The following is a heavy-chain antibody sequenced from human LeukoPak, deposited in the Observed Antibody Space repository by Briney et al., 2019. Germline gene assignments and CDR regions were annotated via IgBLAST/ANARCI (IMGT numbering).Heavy chain of an antibody. CDR2: ISGSGGST. D-gene: IGHD2-2*01. J-gene: IGHJ6*02. V-gene: IGHV3-23*01. CDR1: GFTFSSYA. Sequence: GGSLRLSCAASGFTFSSYAMSWVRQAPGKGLEWVSAISGSGGSTYYADSVKGRFTISRDNSKNTLYLQMNSPRAEDTAVYYCARMGFPNCSSTSCYENYYYGMDVWGQGTTVTVSS. CDR3: ARMGFPNCSSTSCYENYYYGMDV.